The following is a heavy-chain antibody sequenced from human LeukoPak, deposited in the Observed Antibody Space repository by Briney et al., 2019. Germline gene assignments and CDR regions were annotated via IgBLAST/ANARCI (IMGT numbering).Heavy chain of an antibody. V-gene: IGHV4-39*01. CDR2: FYYSGST. Sequence: SETLSLTCTVSGGSISISNYYWGWLRPPPGKGLEWIGSFYYSGSTYYNPSLKSRVTISVDTSKSQFSLKLNSVTAADTAVYYCARKQWVMYYFESWGQGTLVTVSS. CDR3: ARKQWVMYYFES. CDR1: GGSISISNYY. J-gene: IGHJ4*02. D-gene: IGHD6-19*01.